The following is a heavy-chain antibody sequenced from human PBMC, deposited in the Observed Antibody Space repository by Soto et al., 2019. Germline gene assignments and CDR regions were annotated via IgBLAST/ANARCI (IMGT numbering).Heavy chain of an antibody. CDR3: ASESYGGAFDY. J-gene: IGHJ4*02. CDR2: INAGNGNT. Sequence: QVQLVQSGAEEKKPGASVKVSCKASGYTFTSYAMHWVRQAPGQRLAWMGWINAGNGNTKYSQKFQVIVTITRDTSASTVYIELSSLSSEDTAVYDCASESYGGAFDYWGQGTLVTVSS. D-gene: IGHD4-17*01. V-gene: IGHV1-3*05. CDR1: GYTFTSYA.